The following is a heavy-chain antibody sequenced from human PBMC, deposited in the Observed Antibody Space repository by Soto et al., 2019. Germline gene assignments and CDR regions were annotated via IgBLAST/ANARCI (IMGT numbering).Heavy chain of an antibody. J-gene: IGHJ4*02. V-gene: IGHV4-4*02. Sequence: QVQLQESGPGLVDPLGTLSLTCAVSGTSVSGANWWGWVRQPPGKGLEWIGEIHSSGNTDYNPSLKSRVTISRDMSKNEFSLKLTSVTAADTALYYCARTGPYSSGNNWGQGTLVTVSS. D-gene: IGHD3-22*01. CDR3: ARTGPYSSGNN. CDR1: GTSVSGANW. CDR2: IHSSGNT.